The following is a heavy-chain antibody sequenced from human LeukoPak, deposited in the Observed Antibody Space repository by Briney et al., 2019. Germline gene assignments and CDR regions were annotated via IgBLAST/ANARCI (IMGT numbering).Heavy chain of an antibody. J-gene: IGHJ4*02. D-gene: IGHD3-10*01. CDR1: RFTFSSDA. CDR2: ISGSGGST. V-gene: IGHV3-23*01. Sequence: GGSLRLSCAASRFTFSSDAMSWVRQAPGKGLEGVSAISGSGGSTYYADSVKGRFTIPRDNSKNTLYLQMNSLRAEDTAVYYCAKDVRYYGSGSFDYWGQGTLVTVSS. CDR3: AKDVRYYGSGSFDY.